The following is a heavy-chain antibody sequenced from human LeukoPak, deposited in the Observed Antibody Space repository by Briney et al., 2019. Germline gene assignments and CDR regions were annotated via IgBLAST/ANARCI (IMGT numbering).Heavy chain of an antibody. Sequence: SETLSLTCTVSGGSISSYYWSWIRHPPGKGLEWIGYIYYSGSTNYNPSLKSRATIPVDTSKNQFSLKLSSVTAADTAVYYCASGYGYFQHWGQGTLVTVSS. CDR2: IYYSGST. CDR3: ASGYGYFQH. J-gene: IGHJ1*01. D-gene: IGHD3-22*01. CDR1: GGSISSYY. V-gene: IGHV4-59*01.